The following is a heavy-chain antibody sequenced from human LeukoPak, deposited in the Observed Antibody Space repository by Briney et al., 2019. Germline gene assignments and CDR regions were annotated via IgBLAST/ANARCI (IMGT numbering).Heavy chain of an antibody. J-gene: IGHJ3*02. CDR3: ARPTGSYGFDI. Sequence: GGSLRLSCAAPGFTFNAYGMHWVRQAPGKGLEWVSYISGRSESKSYADSVKGRFTISRDNAKNSLYLQMNSLRVEDTALYYCARPTGSYGFDIWGQGAMVTVSS. CDR2: ISGRSESK. D-gene: IGHD4-17*01. V-gene: IGHV3-48*01. CDR1: GFTFNAYG.